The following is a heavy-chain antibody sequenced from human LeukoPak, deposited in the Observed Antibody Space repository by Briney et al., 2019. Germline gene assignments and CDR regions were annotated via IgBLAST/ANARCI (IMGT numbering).Heavy chain of an antibody. J-gene: IGHJ3*02. CDR1: GFTFSSYS. D-gene: IGHD3-22*01. V-gene: IGHV3-48*01. CDR3: ARDRNTMIVVVPYAFDI. Sequence: GGSLRLSCAASGFTFSSYSMNWVRQAPGKGLEWVSYISSSSSTIYYADSVKGRFTISRDNAKSSLYLQMNSLRAEDTAVYYCARDRNTMIVVVPYAFDIWGQGTMVTVSS. CDR2: ISSSSSTI.